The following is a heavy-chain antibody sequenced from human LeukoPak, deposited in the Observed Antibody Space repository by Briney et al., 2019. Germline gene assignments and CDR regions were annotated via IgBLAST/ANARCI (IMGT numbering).Heavy chain of an antibody. J-gene: IGHJ3*02. CDR1: GFTFSSYG. CDR3: ARDRTNDAFDI. CDR2: ISSSGSTI. V-gene: IGHV3-48*04. Sequence: PGGSLRLSCAASGFTFSSYGMSWVRQAPGKGLEWVSYISSSGSTIYYADSVKGRFTISRDNAKNSLYLQMNSLRAEDTAVYYCARDRTNDAFDIWGQGTMVTVSS.